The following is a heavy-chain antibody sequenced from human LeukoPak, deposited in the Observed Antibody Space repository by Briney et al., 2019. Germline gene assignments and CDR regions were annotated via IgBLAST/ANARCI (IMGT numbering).Heavy chain of an antibody. Sequence: PSETLSLTRTVSGGSLSSYYWSWIPQPAGKGLEWIGRIYSSGSTNYNPSLKSRITMSIDTSKNQLSLKVSSVTAADTAVYFCARGTTSSSWKYWGQGTLVIVSS. CDR2: IYSSGST. CDR1: GGSLSSYY. J-gene: IGHJ4*02. V-gene: IGHV4-4*07. D-gene: IGHD6-13*01. CDR3: ARGTTSSSWKY.